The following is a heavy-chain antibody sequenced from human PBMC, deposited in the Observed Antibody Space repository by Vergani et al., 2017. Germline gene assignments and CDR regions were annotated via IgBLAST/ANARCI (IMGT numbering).Heavy chain of an antibody. V-gene: IGHV1-46*03. CDR3: ARGEYGILTGYRY. CDR1: GYTLSNYY. CDR2: INPSGGHT. J-gene: IGHJ4*02. D-gene: IGHD3-9*01. Sequence: QVQVVQSGAEVKKSGASVKVSCKTSGYTLSNYYMHWVRQAPGQGLEWMGIINPSGGHTYYAQKFQGRVTMTRDTSTSTVYMELSSLRSEDTAIYYCARGEYGILTGYRYWGQGTLVTVSA.